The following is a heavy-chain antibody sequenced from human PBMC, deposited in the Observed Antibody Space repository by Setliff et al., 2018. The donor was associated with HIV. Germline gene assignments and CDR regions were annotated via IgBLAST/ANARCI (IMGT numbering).Heavy chain of an antibody. CDR3: ATDTAFLQEGTEF. V-gene: IGHV4-39*02. D-gene: IGHD5-18*01. J-gene: IGHJ4*02. CDR1: GGSISRSSYY. CDR2: SHNNGNT. Sequence: PSETLSLTCTVSGGSISRSSYYWGWIRQPPGKGLEWIGYSHNNGNTHYNPSLKSRVTISVDTSKNHVSLRLNSVTAADTAIYYCATDTAFLQEGTEFWGQGALVTSPQ.